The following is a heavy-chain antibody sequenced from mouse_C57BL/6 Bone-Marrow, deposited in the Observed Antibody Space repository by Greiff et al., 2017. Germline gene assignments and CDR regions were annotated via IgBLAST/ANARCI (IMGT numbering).Heavy chain of an antibody. CDR3: ARPYDGYSVAY. Sequence: EVQLQQSGGGFVKPGGSLKLSCAASGFTFSDYGMHWVRQAPEKGLEWVAYISSGSSTIYYADTVKGRFTISRDNAKNTLFLQMTSLRSEDTAMYYCARPYDGYSVAYWGQGTLVTVSA. V-gene: IGHV5-17*01. CDR1: GFTFSDYG. CDR2: ISSGSSTI. D-gene: IGHD2-3*01. J-gene: IGHJ3*01.